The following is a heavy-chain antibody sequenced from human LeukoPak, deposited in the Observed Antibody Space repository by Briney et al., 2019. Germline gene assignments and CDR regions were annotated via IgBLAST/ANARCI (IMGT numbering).Heavy chain of an antibody. Sequence: KPSETLSLTCAVYGGSFSGYYWSWIRQPPGKGLEWIGEINHSGRTYYNPSLKSRVTISVDTSKNQFSLNLSSVTAADTAVYYCAREDYSSRGLDYWGQGTLVTFSS. V-gene: IGHV4-34*01. J-gene: IGHJ4*02. CDR3: AREDYSSRGLDY. CDR1: GGSFSGYY. CDR2: INHSGRT. D-gene: IGHD6-13*01.